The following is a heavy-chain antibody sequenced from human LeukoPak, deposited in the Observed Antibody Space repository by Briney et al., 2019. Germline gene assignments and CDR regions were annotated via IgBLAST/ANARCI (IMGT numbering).Heavy chain of an antibody. Sequence: ASVKLSCKASGYTFTDYYMHWVRQAPGQRLEWMGWINPNSGGTNYAQKFQGRVTMTRDTSISTAYIELSRLRSVDTAVYYCARAHSARAHSGSYSFDYWDEGTLVSVSS. V-gene: IGHV1-2*02. CDR2: INPNSGGT. D-gene: IGHD1-26*01. CDR1: GYTFTDYY. J-gene: IGHJ4*02. CDR3: ARAHSARAHSGSYSFDY.